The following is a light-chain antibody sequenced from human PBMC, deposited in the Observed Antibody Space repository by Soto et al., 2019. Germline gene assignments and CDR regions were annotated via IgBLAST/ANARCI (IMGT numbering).Light chain of an antibody. Sequence: EIVMTQSPATLSVSPGERATLSCRASQSVNRNLAWYQQKPGQAPRLLIYGASIRASGSPARFSGSGSGTEFTLTITDLQSEDFAVYFCQEYNSRKMFGQGTKVDIK. J-gene: IGKJ1*01. CDR3: QEYNSRKM. CDR1: QSVNRN. V-gene: IGKV3-15*01. CDR2: GAS.